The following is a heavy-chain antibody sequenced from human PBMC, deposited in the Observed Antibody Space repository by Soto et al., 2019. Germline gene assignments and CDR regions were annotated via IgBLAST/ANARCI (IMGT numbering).Heavy chain of an antibody. CDR1: GGSISSSSYY. D-gene: IGHD6-19*01. V-gene: IGHV4-39*01. CDR2: IYYSGST. J-gene: IGHJ2*01. CDR3: ARHAIAVAGIGEYFDL. Sequence: QLQLQESGPGLVKPSETLSLTCTVSGGSISSSSYYWGWIRQPPGKGLEWIGSIYYSGSTYYNPSLKSRVTISVDTSKNQFSLKLSSVTAADTAVYYCARHAIAVAGIGEYFDLWGRGTLVTVSS.